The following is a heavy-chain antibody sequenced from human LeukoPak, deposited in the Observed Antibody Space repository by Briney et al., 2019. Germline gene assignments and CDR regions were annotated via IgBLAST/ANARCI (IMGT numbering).Heavy chain of an antibody. V-gene: IGHV4-61*02. J-gene: IGHJ4*02. CDR1: GGSISSGSYY. CDR2: TYTSGST. CDR3: ARGYMTTVFDY. Sequence: SETLSLTCTVSGGSISSGSYYWSWIRQPAGKGLEWIGRTYTSGSTNYNPSLKSRVTMSVDMSKNQFSLKLSSMIAADTAVYYCARGYMTTVFDYWGQGTLVTVSS. D-gene: IGHD4-17*01.